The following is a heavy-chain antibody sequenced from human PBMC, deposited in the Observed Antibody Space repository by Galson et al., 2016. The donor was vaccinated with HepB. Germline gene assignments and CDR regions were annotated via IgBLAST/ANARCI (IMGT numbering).Heavy chain of an antibody. J-gene: IGHJ4*02. D-gene: IGHD3-22*01. CDR2: ISNSGTT. Sequence: SETLSLTCNVSGGSISGYYWSWIRQPPGKGLDRIGYISNSGTTNYNPSLKSRVTISRDTSQNHFSLKMDSVTAADTAVYYCARGPLLYDDSGYHLVPLDDWGKGTLVTVSS. CDR1: GGSISGYY. V-gene: IGHV4-59*01. CDR3: ARGPLLYDDSGYHLVPLDD.